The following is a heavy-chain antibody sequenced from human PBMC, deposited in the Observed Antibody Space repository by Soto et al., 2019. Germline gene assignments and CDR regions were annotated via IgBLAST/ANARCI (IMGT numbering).Heavy chain of an antibody. CDR1: GGTFSSYA. V-gene: IGHV1-69*13. CDR3: ATPSGPYCSGGSCYIFDI. CDR2: IIPIFGTA. J-gene: IGHJ3*02. Sequence: ASVKVSCKASGGTFSSYAISWVRQAPGQGLEWMGGIIPIFGTANYAQKFQGRVTITADESTSTAYMELSSLRSEDTAVYYCATPSGPYCSGGSCYIFDIWVQGTMVTVSS. D-gene: IGHD2-15*01.